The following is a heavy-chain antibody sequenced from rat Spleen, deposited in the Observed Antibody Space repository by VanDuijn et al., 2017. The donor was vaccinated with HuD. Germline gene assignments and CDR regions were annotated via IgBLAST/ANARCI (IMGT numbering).Heavy chain of an antibody. J-gene: IGHJ2*01. CDR1: GFTFSDYY. V-gene: IGHV5-7*01. CDR2: IRYDGSST. Sequence: EVQLVESGGGLVQPGRSLKLSCAASGFTFSDYYMAWVRQAPKKGLEWVATIRYDGSSTYYRDSVRGRFTVSRNNAKTTQYLQMDSLRSEDTATYYCASRNYGGYWGQGVMVTVSS. D-gene: IGHD1-11*01. CDR3: ASRNYGGY.